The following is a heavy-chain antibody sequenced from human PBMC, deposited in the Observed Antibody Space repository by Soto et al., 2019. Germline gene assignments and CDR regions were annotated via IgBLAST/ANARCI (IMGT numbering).Heavy chain of an antibody. D-gene: IGHD3-22*01. J-gene: IGHJ6*02. Sequence: SETLSLTCTVSGGSISTYFWSWIRQPAGGGLEWIGRIYTTGSTNYNPSPKSRVTMSLDTSRNQFSLKLSSVTAADTAVYYCAREGGYFDSSGSGVYHYHGVDVWGQGTTVTVSS. CDR3: AREGGYFDSSGSGVYHYHGVDV. V-gene: IGHV4-4*07. CDR2: IYTTGST. CDR1: GGSISTYF.